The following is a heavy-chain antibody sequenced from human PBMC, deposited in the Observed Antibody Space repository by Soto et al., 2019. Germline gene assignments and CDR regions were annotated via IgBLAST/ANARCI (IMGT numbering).Heavy chain of an antibody. V-gene: IGHV4-34*01. CDR2: INHSGST. CDR1: GGSFSGYY. Sequence: SETLSLTCAVYGGSFSGYYWSWIRQPPGKGLEWIGEINHSGSTNYNPSLKSRVTISVDTSKNQFSLKLSSVTAADTAVYYCASGRRYGDYENNWFDPWGQGTLVTVSS. CDR3: ASGRRYGDYENNWFDP. D-gene: IGHD4-17*01. J-gene: IGHJ5*02.